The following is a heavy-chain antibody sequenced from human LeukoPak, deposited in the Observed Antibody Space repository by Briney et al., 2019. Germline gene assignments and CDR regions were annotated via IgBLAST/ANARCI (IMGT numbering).Heavy chain of an antibody. D-gene: IGHD5-18*01. CDR2: IYYSGST. Sequence: LRLSCAASGFTFSSYAMSWVRQAPGKGLEWIGYIYYSGSTYYNPSLNSRVTISVDTSNNQFSLKLSSVTAADTAVYYCAREVQLWFIDYWGQGTLVTVSS. J-gene: IGHJ4*02. CDR3: AREVQLWFIDY. V-gene: IGHV4-30-4*08. CDR1: GFTFSSYA.